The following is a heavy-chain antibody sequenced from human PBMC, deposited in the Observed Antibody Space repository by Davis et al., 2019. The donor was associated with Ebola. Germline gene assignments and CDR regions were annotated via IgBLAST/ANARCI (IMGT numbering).Heavy chain of an antibody. V-gene: IGHV3-23*01. Sequence: GGSLRLSCAASGFTFSSYSMNWVRQAPGKGLEWVSGISSSGTTTYYVDSMKGRFTISRDNSKNTLYLQMNSLRAEDTAAYYCASVGGGWGQGTLVTVSS. CDR3: ASVGGG. CDR1: GFTFSSYS. D-gene: IGHD4-23*01. CDR2: ISSSGTTT. J-gene: IGHJ4*02.